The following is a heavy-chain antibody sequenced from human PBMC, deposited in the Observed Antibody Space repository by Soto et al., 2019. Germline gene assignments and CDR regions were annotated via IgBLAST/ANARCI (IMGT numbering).Heavy chain of an antibody. CDR2: ISSSSGYM. V-gene: IGHV3-21*06. J-gene: IGHJ6*02. CDR3: ARKVIKAHYYYGMDV. D-gene: IGHD4-4*01. Sequence: PGGSLRLSCAASGFTFSSYSMNWVRQAPGKGLECVSSISSSSGYMYYADSVKGRFTISRDNAKNSLYLQMNSLRAEDTAVYYWARKVIKAHYYYGMDVRGQGTTVTVSS. CDR1: GFTFSSYS.